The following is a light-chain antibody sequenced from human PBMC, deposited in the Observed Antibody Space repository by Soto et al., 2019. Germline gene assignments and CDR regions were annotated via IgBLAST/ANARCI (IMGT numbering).Light chain of an antibody. J-gene: IGKJ5*01. CDR3: QHYSSSPPAIT. Sequence: EIVLTQSPGILSLSPGERATLSCRASQSVSSSYLAWYQQKPGQAPRLLIYGAPSRATGIPDRFSGGGSGTDFTLTISRLEPEDFAVYYCQHYSSSPPAITFGQGTRLEIK. CDR2: GAP. CDR1: QSVSSSY. V-gene: IGKV3-20*01.